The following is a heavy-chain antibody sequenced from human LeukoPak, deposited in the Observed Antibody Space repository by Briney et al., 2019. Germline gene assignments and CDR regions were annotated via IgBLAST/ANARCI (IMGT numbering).Heavy chain of an antibody. V-gene: IGHV3-30-3*01. CDR3: ARGRGYSGYDLGDY. D-gene: IGHD5-12*01. CDR1: GFTFSSYA. CDR2: ISYDGSNK. Sequence: GGSLRLSCAASGFTFSSYAMHWVRQAPGKGLEWVAVISYDGSNKYYADSVKGRFTISRDNSKNTLYLQMNSLRAEDTAVYYCARGRGYSGYDLGDYWGQGTLVTVSS. J-gene: IGHJ4*02.